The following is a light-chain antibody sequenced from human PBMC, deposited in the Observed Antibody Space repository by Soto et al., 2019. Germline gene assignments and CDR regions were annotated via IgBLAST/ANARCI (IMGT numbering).Light chain of an antibody. CDR3: LQDYNYPRT. CDR1: QGIRND. Sequence: AIQMTQSPSSLSASVGDRVTITCRASQGIRNDLGWYQQKPGKAPNLLIYAASTLQSGVPSRFIGSGSGTDFTLTISSLQPEDFATYYCLQDYNYPRTFGQGTKLEIK. J-gene: IGKJ2*01. CDR2: AAS. V-gene: IGKV1-6*01.